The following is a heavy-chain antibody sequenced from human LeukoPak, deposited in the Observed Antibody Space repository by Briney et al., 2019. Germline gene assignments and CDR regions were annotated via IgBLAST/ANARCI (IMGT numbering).Heavy chain of an antibody. V-gene: IGHV3-64D*09. D-gene: IGHD3-10*01. CDR2: ISSNGAST. J-gene: IGHJ4*02. CDR3: VKETLWFGELLWYYFDY. Sequence: GGSLRLSCSASGFTFSDYAMHWARQAPGKGLEYVSAISSNGASTYYADSMKGRFTISRDNSKNTLYLQMSSLRAEDTAVYYCVKETLWFGELLWYYFDYWGQGTLVTVSS. CDR1: GFTFSDYA.